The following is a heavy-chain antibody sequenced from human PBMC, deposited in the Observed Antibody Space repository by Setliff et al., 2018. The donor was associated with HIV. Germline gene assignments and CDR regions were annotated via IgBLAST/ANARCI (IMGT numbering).Heavy chain of an antibody. CDR3: ARGIDPRHYNYFYYMDV. CDR1: GYTFTSYY. D-gene: IGHD2-21*01. V-gene: IGHV1-46*01. CDR2: INPSGGGT. Sequence: ASVKVSCKASGYTFTSYYMHWVRRAPGQGLEWMGIINPSGGGTTYARKFQGRVTITADESTSTAYMELSSLRTEDTAVYYCARGIDPRHYNYFYYMDVWGTGTTVTVSS. J-gene: IGHJ6*03.